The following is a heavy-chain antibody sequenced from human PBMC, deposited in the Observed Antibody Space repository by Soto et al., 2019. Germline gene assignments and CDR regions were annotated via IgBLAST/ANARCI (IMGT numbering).Heavy chain of an antibody. Sequence: PGGSLRLSCTASGLTFRSFGMHWVRQAPGKGLEWVAVTPYDGSYQFYVDSVKGRFTISRDNSKNTVYLQMNNLRTEDTAVYYCAKDHSSSWNFFDYWGQGALVTVSS. J-gene: IGHJ4*02. CDR2: TPYDGSYQ. D-gene: IGHD6-13*01. V-gene: IGHV3-30*02. CDR3: AKDHSSSWNFFDY. CDR1: GLTFRSFG.